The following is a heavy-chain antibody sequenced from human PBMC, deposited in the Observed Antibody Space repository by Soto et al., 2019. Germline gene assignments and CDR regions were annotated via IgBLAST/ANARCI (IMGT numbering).Heavy chain of an antibody. V-gene: IGHV3-11*01. CDR1: GFTFSDHY. D-gene: IGHD2-2*01. J-gene: IGHJ3*01. CDR3: ARVKECSSSSCYASDAFDF. Sequence: QVQLVESGGGLVKPGGSLRLSCAASGFTFSDHYMSWIRQAPGKGLEWVSYISSGGSGIYYADSVKVRFTISRDNSKHSLYLQMNGLRAEYTAVYYCARVKECSSSSCYASDAFDFWVQETMVTVSS. CDR2: ISSGGSGI.